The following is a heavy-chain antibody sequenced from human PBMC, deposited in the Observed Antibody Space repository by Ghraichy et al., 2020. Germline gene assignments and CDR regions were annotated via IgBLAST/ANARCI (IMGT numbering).Heavy chain of an antibody. D-gene: IGHD3-16*01. CDR2: LSPHNGDT. V-gene: IGHV1-8*01. CDR3: ARMDKSLDGTRADWFDP. J-gene: IGHJ5*02. Sequence: ASVKVSCKASGYTFTSYGINWVRQAPGQGLEWMGWLSPHNGDTGYAQKFQGRVTLTRDTSISTAYMELSSLRPEDTAVYYCARMDKSLDGTRADWFDPWGQGTQVTVSS. CDR1: GYTFTSYG.